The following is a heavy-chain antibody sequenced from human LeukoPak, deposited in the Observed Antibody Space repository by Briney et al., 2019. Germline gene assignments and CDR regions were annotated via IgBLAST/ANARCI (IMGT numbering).Heavy chain of an antibody. J-gene: IGHJ4*02. CDR1: GGSISSSGYY. Sequence: SETLSLTCTVSGGSISSSGYYWGWIRQPPGKGLEWIGSIYYSGSTYYNPSLKSRVTISVDTSKNQFSLKLSSVTAADTAVYYCASRVGANFDYWGQGTLVTVSS. CDR2: IYYSGST. V-gene: IGHV4-39*07. CDR3: ASRVGANFDY. D-gene: IGHD1-26*01.